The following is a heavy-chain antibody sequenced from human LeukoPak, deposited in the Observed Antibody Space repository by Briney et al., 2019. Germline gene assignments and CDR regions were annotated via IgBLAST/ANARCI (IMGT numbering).Heavy chain of an antibody. J-gene: IGHJ4*02. CDR1: GDTFTAYY. CDR2: INPSSGGT. CDR3: ARKTVDNSGGLDY. D-gene: IGHD6-19*01. Sequence: GASVKVSCKASGDTFTAYYMDWVRQAPAQGLEWMGRINPSSGGTNYAQKFQGRVTMTRDTSISTAYMELLRLRSDDTAVYYCARKTVDNSGGLDYWGQGTLVTVSS. V-gene: IGHV1-2*06.